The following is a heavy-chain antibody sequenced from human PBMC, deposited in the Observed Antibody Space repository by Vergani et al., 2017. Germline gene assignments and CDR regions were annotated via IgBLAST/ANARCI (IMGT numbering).Heavy chain of an antibody. J-gene: IGHJ4*02. CDR2: IIPILGIA. D-gene: IGHD3-22*01. CDR3: ARSYYYDSSGALDY. V-gene: IGHV1-69*04. Sequence: QVQLVQSGAEVKKPGSSVTVSCKASGGTFSSYAISWVRQAPGQGLEWMGRIIPILGIANYAQKFQGRVTITADKSTSTAYMELSSLRSEDTAVYYCARSYYYDSSGALDYGGQGTLVTVSS. CDR1: GGTFSSYA.